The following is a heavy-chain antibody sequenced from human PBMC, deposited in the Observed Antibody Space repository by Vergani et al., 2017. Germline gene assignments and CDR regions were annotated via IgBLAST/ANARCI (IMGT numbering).Heavy chain of an antibody. Sequence: QVQLQQWGAGLLKPSETLSLTCAVYGGSFSGYYWSWIRQPPGKGLEWIGYIYYSGSTYYNPSLKSRVTISVDTSKNQFSLKLSSVTAADTAVYYCARCYGWGDAFDIWGQGTMVTVSS. CDR3: ARCYGWGDAFDI. J-gene: IGHJ3*02. D-gene: IGHD3-16*01. V-gene: IGHV4-34*01. CDR1: GGSFSGYY. CDR2: IYYSGST.